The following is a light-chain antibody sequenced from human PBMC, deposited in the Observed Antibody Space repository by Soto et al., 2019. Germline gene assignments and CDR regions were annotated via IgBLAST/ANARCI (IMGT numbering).Light chain of an antibody. J-gene: IGLJ2*01. V-gene: IGLV2-8*01. CDR1: SSDVGGYNY. CDR3: SSYAGSNNFV. CDR2: EVS. Sequence: QSALTQPPSASGSPGQSVTISCTGTSSDVGGYNYVSWYQQHPGKAPKLVIYEVSKRPSGVPDRFSGSKSGNTASLTVSGLQAEDEADYYCSSYAGSNNFVFGGGTKLT.